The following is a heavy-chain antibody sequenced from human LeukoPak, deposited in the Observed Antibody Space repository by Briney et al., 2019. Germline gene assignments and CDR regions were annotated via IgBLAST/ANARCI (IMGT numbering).Heavy chain of an antibody. CDR1: GGSISSSSYY. J-gene: IGHJ6*03. CDR2: IYYSGST. Sequence: PSETLSLTCTVSGGSISSSSYYWGWIRQPPGKGLEWIGCIYYSGSTYYNPSLKSRVTISVDTSKNQFSLKLSSVTSADTAVYYCARADMIAPRFYMGVWGKGTTVTVSS. D-gene: IGHD6-6*01. V-gene: IGHV4-39*01. CDR3: ARADMIAPRFYMGV.